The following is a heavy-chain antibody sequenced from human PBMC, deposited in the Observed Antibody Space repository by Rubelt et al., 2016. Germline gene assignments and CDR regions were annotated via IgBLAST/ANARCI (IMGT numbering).Heavy chain of an antibody. CDR2: ISSSSSSI. J-gene: IGHJ4*02. CDR3: ARDLGYLKDY. Sequence: VQLVESGGGVVQPGGSLRLSCAASGFTFSSYSMNWVRQAPGKGLEWVSSISSSSSSIYYADSVKGRFTISRDSAKNSLYLQMNSLRAEDTAVYYCARDLGYLKDYWGQGTLVTVSS. CDR1: GFTFSSYS. D-gene: IGHD2-15*01. V-gene: IGHV3-21*01.